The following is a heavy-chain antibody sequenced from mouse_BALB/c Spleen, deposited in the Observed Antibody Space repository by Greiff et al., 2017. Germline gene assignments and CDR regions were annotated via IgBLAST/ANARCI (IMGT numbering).Heavy chain of an antibody. CDR3: AREEIMITTRAWFAY. D-gene: IGHD2-4*01. J-gene: IGHJ3*01. V-gene: IGHV5-6-5*01. Sequence: EVQVVESGGGLVKPGGSLKLSCAASGFTFSSYAMSWVRQTPEKRLEWVASISSGGSTYYPDSVKGRFTISRDNARNILYLQMSSLRSEDTAMYYCAREEIMITTRAWFAYWGQGTLVTVSA. CDR1: GFTFSSYA. CDR2: ISSGGST.